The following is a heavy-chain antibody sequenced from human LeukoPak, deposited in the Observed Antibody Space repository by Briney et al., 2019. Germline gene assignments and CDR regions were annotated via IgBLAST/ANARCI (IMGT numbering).Heavy chain of an antibody. D-gene: IGHD4/OR15-4a*01. V-gene: IGHV3-23*01. CDR3: AKGGITYGAAAYDY. Sequence: PGGSLRLSCTASGLTLNYYAVNWVRQAPGKGLQWVSGISVNGDTAYYADSVKGRFTISRDKSTNTVYLQMNSLRVEDTALFYCAKGGITYGAAAYDYWGQGTLVTVSS. J-gene: IGHJ4*02. CDR1: GLTLNYYA. CDR2: ISVNGDTA.